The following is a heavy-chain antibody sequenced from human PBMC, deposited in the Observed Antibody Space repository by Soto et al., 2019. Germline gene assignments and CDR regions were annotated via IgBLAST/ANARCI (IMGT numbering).Heavy chain of an antibody. CDR3: TRAVSSDWNYGSTSS. J-gene: IGHJ4*02. D-gene: IGHD1-7*01. CDR1: GYTFTTSG. Sequence: QLVQSGAEVKKPGASVTVSCKASGYTFTTSGFNWVRQAPAQGLEWMGWISDKSGNTNYEQKLQGRVTMTTDTSTSTVDMERKSLTPDVTAIYYCTRAVSSDWNYGSTSSWGQGTLVTVST. V-gene: IGHV1-18*04. CDR2: ISDKSGNT.